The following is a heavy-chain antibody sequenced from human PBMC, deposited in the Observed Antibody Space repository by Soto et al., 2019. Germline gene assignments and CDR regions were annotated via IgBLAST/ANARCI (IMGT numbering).Heavy chain of an antibody. CDR2: ISSSSSYT. V-gene: IGHV3-11*05. CDR3: ATGQYYYDSSGYYYS. Sequence: QVQLVESGGGLVKPGGSLRLSCAASGFTFSDCYMSWIRQAPGKGLEWVSYISSSSSYTNYADSVKGRFTISRDNAKNSLYLQMNSLRAEDTAVYYCATGQYYYDSSGYYYSWGQGTLVTVSS. J-gene: IGHJ4*02. D-gene: IGHD3-22*01. CDR1: GFTFSDCY.